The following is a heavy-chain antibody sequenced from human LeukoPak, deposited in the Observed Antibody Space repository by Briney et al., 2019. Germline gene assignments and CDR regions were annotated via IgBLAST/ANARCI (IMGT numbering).Heavy chain of an antibody. CDR3: ATLGEYYDSSGYYYN. D-gene: IGHD3-22*01. CDR1: GDSISTYF. J-gene: IGHJ4*02. V-gene: IGHV4-59*12. CDR2: IHYSGST. Sequence: SETLSLTCSVSGDSISTYFWSWIRQPPGRGLEWIGYIHYSGSTSYNPSLKSRVTISVDTSKNQFSLKLTSVTAADTAVYYCATLGEYYDSSGYYYNWGQGTLVTVSS.